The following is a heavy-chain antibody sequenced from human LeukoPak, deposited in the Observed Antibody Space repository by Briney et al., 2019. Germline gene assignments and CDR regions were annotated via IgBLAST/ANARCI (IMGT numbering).Heavy chain of an antibody. J-gene: IGHJ4*02. CDR1: GGSFSGYY. V-gene: IGHV4-34*01. Sequence: TSETLSHTCAVYGGSFSGYYWSWIHQPPGKGLEWIGEINHSGSTNYNPSLKSRVTISVDTSKNQFSLKLSSVTAADTAVYYCARDVRRYHCSGGSCYGGSEDYWGQGTLVTVSS. CDR3: ARDVRRYHCSGGSCYGGSEDY. D-gene: IGHD2-15*01. CDR2: INHSGST.